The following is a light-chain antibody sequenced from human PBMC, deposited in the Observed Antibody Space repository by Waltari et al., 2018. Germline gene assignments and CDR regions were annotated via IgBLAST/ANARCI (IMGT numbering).Light chain of an antibody. J-gene: IGKJ1*01. CDR3: QNHERLPAT. CDR2: AAS. V-gene: IGKV3-20*01. Sequence: EVVLTQSPGTLSLSPGERATLSCRASQSIGRYLVWYQQRPGQAPRLLIYAASTRATGIPDRFSGSVSGTDFTLTISRLGPEDFAVYYCQNHERLPATFGQGTKVEIK. CDR1: QSIGRY.